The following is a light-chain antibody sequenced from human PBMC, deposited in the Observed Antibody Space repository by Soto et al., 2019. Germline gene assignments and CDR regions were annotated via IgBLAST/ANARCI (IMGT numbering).Light chain of an antibody. V-gene: IGKV1-39*01. CDR3: QQSYSTPWT. CDR1: QSISNY. CDR2: AAS. J-gene: IGKJ1*01. Sequence: IQMTQSPSSLSASVGDRVTITCRASQSISNYLNWYQQKPGTAPKLLIYAASSLQSGVPSRFSGSGSGTDFTLTISSLQPEDFATYYCQQSYSTPWTFGQGSNVDIK.